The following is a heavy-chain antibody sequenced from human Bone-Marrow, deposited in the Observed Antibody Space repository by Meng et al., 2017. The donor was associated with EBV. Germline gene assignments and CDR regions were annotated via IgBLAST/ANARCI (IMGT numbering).Heavy chain of an antibody. D-gene: IGHD4-17*01. CDR3: ARSVTKEGYYFDY. CDR1: GFTFSSYS. CDR2: ISSSSSYI. Sequence: EEQLVESGGGLVKPGGSLRLSCAASGFTFSSYSMNWVRQAPGKGLEWVSSISSSSSYIYYADSVKGRFTISRDNAKNSLYLQMNSLRAEDTAVYYCARSVTKEGYYFDYWGQGTLVTVSS. J-gene: IGHJ4*02. V-gene: IGHV3-21*01.